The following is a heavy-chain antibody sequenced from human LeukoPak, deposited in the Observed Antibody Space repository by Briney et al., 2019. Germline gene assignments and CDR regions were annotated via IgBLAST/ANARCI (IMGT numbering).Heavy chain of an antibody. CDR2: LYSGGGT. J-gene: IGHJ4*02. CDR1: GFTVSSNY. D-gene: IGHD1-26*01. Sequence: PGGSLRLSCEASGFTVSSNYMSWVRQAPGKGLEWVSILYSGGGTYYADSVKGRFTISRDNSKNTLYLQMNSLRAEDTAVYYCARDREGLDYWGQGTLVTVTS. CDR3: ARDREGLDY. V-gene: IGHV3-66*01.